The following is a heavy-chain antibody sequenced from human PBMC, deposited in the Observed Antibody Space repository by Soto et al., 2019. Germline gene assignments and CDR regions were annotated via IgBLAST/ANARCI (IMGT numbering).Heavy chain of an antibody. CDR1: GFTFSDYY. Sequence: TGGSLRLSCAASGFTFSDYYMSWIRQAPGKGLEWVSYITSSSSYINYADSVVGRFSISRDNAKNSLYLQRNSLRAEDTAVYYCARASYSSGNKYYYYGMDVWGQGTTVTVSS. D-gene: IGHD6-19*01. V-gene: IGHV3-11*06. CDR3: ARASYSSGNKYYYYGMDV. CDR2: ITSSSSYI. J-gene: IGHJ6*02.